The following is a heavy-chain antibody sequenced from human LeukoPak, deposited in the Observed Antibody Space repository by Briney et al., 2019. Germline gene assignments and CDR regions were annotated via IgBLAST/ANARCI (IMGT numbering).Heavy chain of an antibody. CDR2: ISYDGSTK. J-gene: IGHJ3*02. D-gene: IGHD4-17*01. CDR3: ARKYGDYVDDAFDI. CDR1: GFTFSSYA. V-gene: IGHV3-30*03. Sequence: GGSLRLSCAASGFTFSSYAMHWVRQAPGKGLEWVSDISYDGSTKYYADSVKGRFTISRDNSKNTLYLQMNSLRAEDTAVYFCARKYGDYVDDAFDIWGQGTMVTVSS.